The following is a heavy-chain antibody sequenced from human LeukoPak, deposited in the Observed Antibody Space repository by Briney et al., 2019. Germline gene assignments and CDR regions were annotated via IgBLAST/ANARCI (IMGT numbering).Heavy chain of an antibody. CDR3: ARDHNFKIDY. Sequence: GGSLRLSCAASGFTFSSYEMNWVRQAPGKGLEWVSYISSSGSRIYFADSVKGRFTISRDNAKNSLYLQMNSLRAEDTAVYYCARDHNFKIDYWGQGTLVTVSS. V-gene: IGHV3-48*03. J-gene: IGHJ4*02. D-gene: IGHD5-24*01. CDR1: GFTFSSYE. CDR2: ISSSGSRI.